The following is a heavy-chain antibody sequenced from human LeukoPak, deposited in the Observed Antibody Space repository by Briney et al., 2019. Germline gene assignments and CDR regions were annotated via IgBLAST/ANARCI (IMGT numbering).Heavy chain of an antibody. J-gene: IGHJ3*02. Sequence: SETLSLTCTVSGGSISSGDYYWSWIRQPPGKGLEWIGYIYYSGSTYYNPSLKSRVTISVDTSKNQFSLKLSSVTAADTAVYYCARYRDSSGYRDDAFDMWGQGTTVTVSS. CDR1: GGSISSGDYY. V-gene: IGHV4-30-4*08. CDR3: ARYRDSSGYRDDAFDM. CDR2: IYYSGST. D-gene: IGHD3-22*01.